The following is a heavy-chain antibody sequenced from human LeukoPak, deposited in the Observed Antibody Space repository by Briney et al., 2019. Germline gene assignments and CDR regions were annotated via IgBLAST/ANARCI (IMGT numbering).Heavy chain of an antibody. V-gene: IGHV4-59*01. CDR2: IYYSGST. CDR3: AREGRYCSSASCSKSFDY. CDR1: GGSISSYY. J-gene: IGHJ4*02. D-gene: IGHD2-2*01. Sequence: SETLSLTCTVSGGSISSYYWSWIRQPPGKGLEWIGYIYYSGSTNYNPSLKSRVTISVDTSKNQFSLKLSSVTAADTAVYYCAREGRYCSSASCSKSFDYWGQGTLVTVSS.